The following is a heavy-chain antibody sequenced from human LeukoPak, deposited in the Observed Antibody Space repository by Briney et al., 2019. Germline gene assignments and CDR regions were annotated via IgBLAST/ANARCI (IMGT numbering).Heavy chain of an antibody. CDR2: IKQDGSEK. CDR1: GFTFSSYW. D-gene: IGHD6-6*01. CDR3: ARDRAARFIDY. J-gene: IGHJ4*02. Sequence: GGSLRLSCAASGFTFSSYWMSWVRQAPGKGLEWVANIKQDGSEKYYVDSVKGRFTISRDNAKNPLYLQMNSLRAEDTAVYYCARDRAARFIDYWGQGTLVTVSS. V-gene: IGHV3-7*01.